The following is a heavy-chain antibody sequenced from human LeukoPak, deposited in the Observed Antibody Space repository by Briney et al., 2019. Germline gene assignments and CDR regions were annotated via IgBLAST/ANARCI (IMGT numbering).Heavy chain of an antibody. CDR1: GFTVSSNY. CDR2: IYSAGST. CDR3: ARQFGDEGYYATDV. Sequence: PGGSLRLSCAASGFTVSSNYMNWVRQAPGEGLEWVSVIYSAGSTSYADSVKGRFTISRDNSKNTLYLQMNSLRAEDTAVYYCARQFGDEGYYATDVWGQGTTVTVSS. V-gene: IGHV3-66*04. D-gene: IGHD3-10*01. J-gene: IGHJ6*02.